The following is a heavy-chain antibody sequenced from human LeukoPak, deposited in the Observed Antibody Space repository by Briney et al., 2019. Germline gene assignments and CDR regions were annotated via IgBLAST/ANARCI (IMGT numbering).Heavy chain of an antibody. CDR2: INPNSGGT. V-gene: IGHV1-2*02. CDR3: ARDLLAYCGGDCYSDY. Sequence: ASVKVSCKASGYTFTGYYMHWVRQAPGQGFEWIGWINPNSGGTNYAQKFQGRVTMIRDTSISTAYMELSRLRSDDTAVYYCARDLLAYCGGDCYSDYWGQGTLVTVSS. CDR1: GYTFTGYY. J-gene: IGHJ4*02. D-gene: IGHD2-21*02.